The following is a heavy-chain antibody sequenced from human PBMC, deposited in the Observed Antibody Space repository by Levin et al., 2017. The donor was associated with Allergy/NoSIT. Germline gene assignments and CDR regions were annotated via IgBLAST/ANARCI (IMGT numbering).Heavy chain of an antibody. D-gene: IGHD3-10*01. CDR2: ISAYNGNT. J-gene: IGHJ4*02. CDR3: ARDWKGGGSGSLDY. V-gene: IGHV1-18*01. Sequence: GESLKISCKASGYTFTSYGISWVRQAPGQGLEWMGWISAYNGNTNYAQKLQGRVTMTTDTSTSTAYMELRSLRSDDTAVYYCARDWKGGGSGSLDYWGQGTLVTVSS. CDR1: GYTFTSYG.